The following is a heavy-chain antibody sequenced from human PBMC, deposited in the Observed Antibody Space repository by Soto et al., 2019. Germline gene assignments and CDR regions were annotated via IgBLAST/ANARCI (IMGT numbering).Heavy chain of an antibody. Sequence: EVQLVESGGGLVKPGGSLRLSCAASGFTFSSYSMNWVRQAPGKGLEWVSSISSSSSYIYYADSVKGRFTISRDNAKNSLYLQMNSLRAEDTAVYYCASIAVAGTDWFDPWGQGTLVTVSS. D-gene: IGHD6-19*01. V-gene: IGHV3-21*01. CDR3: ASIAVAGTDWFDP. CDR2: ISSSSSYI. J-gene: IGHJ5*02. CDR1: GFTFSSYS.